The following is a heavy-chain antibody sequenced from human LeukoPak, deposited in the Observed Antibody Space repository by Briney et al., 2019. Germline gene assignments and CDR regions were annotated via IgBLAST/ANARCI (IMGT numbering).Heavy chain of an antibody. CDR3: ARGRQYQLWWFDP. V-gene: IGHV4-59*01. CDR1: GGSISSYY. Sequence: SETLSLTRTVSGGSISSYYWSWIRQPPGKGLEWIGYIYYSGSTNYNPSLKSRVTISVDTSKNQFSLKLSSVTAADTAVYYCARGRQYQLWWFDPWGQGTLVTVSS. D-gene: IGHD2-2*01. J-gene: IGHJ5*02. CDR2: IYYSGST.